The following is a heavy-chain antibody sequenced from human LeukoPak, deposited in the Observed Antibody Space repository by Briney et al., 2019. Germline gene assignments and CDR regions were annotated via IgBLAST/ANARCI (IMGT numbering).Heavy chain of an antibody. J-gene: IGHJ4*02. V-gene: IGHV3-21*01. CDR2: ISSSSSYI. Sequence: GGSLRLSCAASGFTFSSYSMNWVRQAPGKGLGWVSSISSSSSYIYYADSVKGRFTISRDNAKNSLYLQMNSLRAEDTAVYYCARDRYCSGGSCNRAVDYWGRGTLVTVSS. CDR3: ARDRYCSGGSCNRAVDY. CDR1: GFTFSSYS. D-gene: IGHD2-15*01.